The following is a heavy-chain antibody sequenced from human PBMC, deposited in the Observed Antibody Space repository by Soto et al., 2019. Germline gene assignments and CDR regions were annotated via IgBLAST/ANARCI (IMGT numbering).Heavy chain of an antibody. CDR3: ARLYPPPGASSWLDY. J-gene: IGHJ4*02. CDR2: MNHSGST. D-gene: IGHD6-13*01. Sequence: TSETLSLTCAVYGGSFSGYYWSWIRQPPGKGLEWIGEMNHSGSTTYNLSLRSRVTILVDTSKNQFSLKLSSVTAADTAVYSCARLYPPPGASSWLDYWGQGTLVTVSS. CDR1: GGSFSGYY. V-gene: IGHV4-34*01.